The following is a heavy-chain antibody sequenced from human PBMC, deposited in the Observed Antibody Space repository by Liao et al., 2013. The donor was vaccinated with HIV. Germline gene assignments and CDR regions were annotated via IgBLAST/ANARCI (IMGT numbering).Heavy chain of an antibody. D-gene: IGHD4-17*01. V-gene: IGHV4-61*02. CDR1: GYSVSSGDYY. Sequence: QVLLQESGPGLVKPSQTLSLTCTVSGYSVSSGDYYWTWIRLPAGKGLEWIGRLYTSGSSNYNPSFKSRVTISVDRSKNQFSLKLSSVTAADTAVYYCARGYGDYVGFDYWGQGTLVTVSS. J-gene: IGHJ4*02. CDR2: LYTSGSS. CDR3: ARGYGDYVGFDY.